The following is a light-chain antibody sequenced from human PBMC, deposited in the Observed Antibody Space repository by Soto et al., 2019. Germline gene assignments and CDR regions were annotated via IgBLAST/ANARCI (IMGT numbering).Light chain of an antibody. V-gene: IGKV2-24*01. CDR3: KQATQFPWT. J-gene: IGKJ1*01. CDR1: QSLVHSDGNTY. Sequence: DIVMTQTPLPSPVTLGQPASISCRSSQSLVHSDGNTYLTWLQQRPGQPPRLLLYNISKRFSGVPDRFSGSGAGTAFTLKISSVEPEDVGVYYCKQATQFPWTFGQGTKVEIK. CDR2: NIS.